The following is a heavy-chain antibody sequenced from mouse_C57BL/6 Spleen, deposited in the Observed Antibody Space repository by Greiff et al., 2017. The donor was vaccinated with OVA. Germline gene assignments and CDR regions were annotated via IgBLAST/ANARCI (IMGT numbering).Heavy chain of an antibody. CDR2: IDPSDSST. V-gene: IGHV1-50*01. J-gene: IGHJ2*01. Sequence: QVQLQQSGAELVKPGASVKLSCKASGYTFTGYWMQWVQQRPGKGLEWIGEIDPSDSSTYYNQTLKGKATLTVDTSTSTSYMQLSSLTPEDAAVYYCARSSEGYYFDYWGKGTTLTVSS. CDR1: GYTFTGYW. CDR3: ARSSEGYYFDY. D-gene: IGHD6-1*01.